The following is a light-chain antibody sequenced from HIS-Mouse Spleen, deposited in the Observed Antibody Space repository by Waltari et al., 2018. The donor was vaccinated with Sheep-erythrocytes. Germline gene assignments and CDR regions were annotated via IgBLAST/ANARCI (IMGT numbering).Light chain of an antibody. CDR1: SSAAGGYYL. J-gene: IGLJ2*01. CDR3: CSYAGSYTVV. V-gene: IGLV2-11*01. CDR2: DVR. Sequence: QSALTQPRSVSGSPGQSVTLSCTGTSSAAGGYYLFPWYQQHPGTAPKLMIYDVRKRPSGVPDRFSGSKSGNTASLTISGLQAEDEADYYCCSYAGSYTVVFGGGTKLTVL.